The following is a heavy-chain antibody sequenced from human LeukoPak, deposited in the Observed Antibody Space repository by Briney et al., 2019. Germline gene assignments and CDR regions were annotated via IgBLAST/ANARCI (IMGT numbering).Heavy chain of an antibody. V-gene: IGHV4-34*01. CDR1: GGSFSGYY. J-gene: IGHJ5*02. Sequence: PSETLSLTCAVYGGSFSGYYGSWIRQPPGEGLEWMGEINHSGSTNDNPSLKSRVTISVDTSKNQFSLKLSSVTAAATAVYYCARKTHNNWFDPWGQGTLVTVSS. CDR3: ARKTHNNWFDP. CDR2: INHSGST.